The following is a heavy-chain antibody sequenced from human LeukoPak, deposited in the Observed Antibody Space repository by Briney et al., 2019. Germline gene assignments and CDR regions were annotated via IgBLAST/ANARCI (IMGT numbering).Heavy chain of an antibody. D-gene: IGHD4-11*01. CDR2: IYHSGST. CDR3: ARAGKKTRVDY. V-gene: IGHV4-4*02. CDR1: GGSISSSNW. Sequence: SETLSLTCAVSGGSISSSNWWSWVRQPPGKGLEWIGEIYHSGSTNYNPSLKSRATISVDKSKNQFSLKLSSVTAADTAVYYCARAGKKTRVDYWGQGTLVTVSS. J-gene: IGHJ4*02.